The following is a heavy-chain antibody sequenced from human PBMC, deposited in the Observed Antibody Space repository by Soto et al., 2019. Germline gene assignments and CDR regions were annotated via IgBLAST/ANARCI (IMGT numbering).Heavy chain of an antibody. CDR3: ARLAMATRRGYYGMDV. CDR2: INPSGGST. Sequence: ASVKVSCKASGYTFTSYYMHWVRQAPGQGLEWMGIINPSGGSTSYAQKFQGRVTMTRDTSTSTVYMELSSLRSEDTAMYYCARLAMATRRGYYGMDVWGQGTTVTVSS. V-gene: IGHV1-46*01. D-gene: IGHD5-12*01. J-gene: IGHJ6*02. CDR1: GYTFTSYY.